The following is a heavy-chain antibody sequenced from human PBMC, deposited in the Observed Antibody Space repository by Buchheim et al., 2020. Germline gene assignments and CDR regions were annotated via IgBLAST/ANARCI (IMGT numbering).Heavy chain of an antibody. V-gene: IGHV3-7*01. CDR3: ARESSSSSWLDY. CDR2: IKQDGSEK. CDR1: GFTFSSNW. D-gene: IGHD6-13*01. Sequence: EVQLVESGGGLVQPGGSLRLSCAASGFTFSSNWMSWGRQAPGKGLEWVANIKQDGSEKYYVDSVKGRFTISRDNAKNSLYLQMNSLRAEDTAVYYCARESSSSSWLDYWGQGTL. J-gene: IGHJ4*02.